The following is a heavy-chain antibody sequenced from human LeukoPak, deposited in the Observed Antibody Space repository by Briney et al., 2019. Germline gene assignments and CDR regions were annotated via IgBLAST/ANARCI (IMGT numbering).Heavy chain of an antibody. CDR1: GGTFSSYA. V-gene: IGHV1-69*01. J-gene: IGHJ6*04. CDR3: ARDQRQAIRWGILLGYYGMGV. Sequence: ASVKVSCKASGGTFSSYAISWVRQAPGPGLGWMGGIIPILGTANYAQKFQGRVTITADESTSTAYMELSSLRSEDTVVYYCARDQRQAIRWGILLGYYGMGVWGKGTTVTVSS. CDR2: IIPILGTA. D-gene: IGHD4-23*01.